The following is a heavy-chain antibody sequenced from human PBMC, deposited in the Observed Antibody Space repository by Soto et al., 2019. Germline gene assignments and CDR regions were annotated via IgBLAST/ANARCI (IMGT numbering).Heavy chain of an antibody. J-gene: IGHJ6*02. CDR2: ISYDGDDT. Sequence: PGGSLRLSCAASGFSFSSFGMHWVRQAPGKGLEWVAVISYDGDDTYYGDSVKGRFSISRDDSKNTLYLQMNSLRAEDTAVYYCAKEQYATSGYHFRAYYYTLDVWGQGTTVTVSS. V-gene: IGHV3-30*18. D-gene: IGHD3-22*01. CDR3: AKEQYATSGYHFRAYYYTLDV. CDR1: GFSFSSFG.